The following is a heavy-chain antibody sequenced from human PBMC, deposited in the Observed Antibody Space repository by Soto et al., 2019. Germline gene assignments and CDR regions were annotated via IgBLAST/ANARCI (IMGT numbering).Heavy chain of an antibody. D-gene: IGHD3-3*01. Sequence: ASVKVSCQASGYTFTDYYMHWVRQAPGQGLEWVGWINPKSGGTNYAQKFQGRVTMTRDTSISTAYMELSMLRSEDTAVYYCARGGITIFGVVDYWVQGTLVTVSS. V-gene: IGHV1-2*02. CDR1: GYTFTDYY. CDR2: INPKSGGT. J-gene: IGHJ4*02. CDR3: ARGGITIFGVVDY.